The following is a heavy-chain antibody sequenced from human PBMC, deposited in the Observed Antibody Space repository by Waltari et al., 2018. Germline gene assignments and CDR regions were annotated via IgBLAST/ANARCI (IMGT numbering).Heavy chain of an antibody. CDR1: GFILSTFD. D-gene: IGHD1-1*01. J-gene: IGHJ3*02. CDR2: IRGMSSSK. Sequence: EGQLVESGGGLVKPGGSLRISCAASGFILSTFDMNWVRQAPGKGLEWVSTIRGMSSSKDDAHSVKGRFTSSGNNAKSSLDLQMNSLRADDTAVYYCARPRGTGNDAFDIWGQGTMVTVSS. CDR3: ARPRGTGNDAFDI. V-gene: IGHV3-21*01.